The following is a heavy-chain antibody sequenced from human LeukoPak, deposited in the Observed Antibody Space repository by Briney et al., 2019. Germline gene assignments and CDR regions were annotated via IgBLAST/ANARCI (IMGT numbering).Heavy chain of an antibody. CDR1: GFDFSRYG. J-gene: IGHJ4*02. V-gene: IGHV3-33*01. CDR3: ARDTSDTTTSYLEYYFDY. Sequence: QPGRSLRLSCAASGFDFSRYGMHWVRQVPGKGLEWVAVIWHEGSEKYYADSVKGRFTVSRDNSQKTLILQMNSLRAEDTAVYYCARDTSDTTTSYLEYYFDYWGQGAQVTVSS. D-gene: IGHD2/OR15-2a*01. CDR2: IWHEGSEK.